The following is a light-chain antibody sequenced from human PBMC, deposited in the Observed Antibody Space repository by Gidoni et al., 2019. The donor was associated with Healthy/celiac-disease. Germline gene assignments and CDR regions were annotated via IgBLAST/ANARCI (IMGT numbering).Light chain of an antibody. J-gene: IGLJ1*01. Sequence: SVSGSPGQSITISCTGTSSDVGGYNYVSWYQQHPGKAPKLMIYEVSNRPSGVSNRFSGSKSGNTASLTISGLQAEDEADYYCSSYTSSSTLYVFGTGTKVTVL. V-gene: IGLV2-14*01. CDR3: SSYTSSSTLYV. CDR2: EVS. CDR1: SSDVGGYNY.